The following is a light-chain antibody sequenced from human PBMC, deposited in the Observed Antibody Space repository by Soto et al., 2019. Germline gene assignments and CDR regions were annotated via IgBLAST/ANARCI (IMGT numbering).Light chain of an antibody. V-gene: IGKV4-1*01. CDR3: LQYYAIPYT. Sequence: SCWSSQSVLSNSYNKSYLAWYQHKSGQPPRLLIYWASTRESGVPDRFSGSGCGTDFTLTISSLQAGDVAVYYCLQYYAIPYTFGQGTKLEIK. J-gene: IGKJ2*01. CDR1: QSVLSNSYNKSY. CDR2: WAS.